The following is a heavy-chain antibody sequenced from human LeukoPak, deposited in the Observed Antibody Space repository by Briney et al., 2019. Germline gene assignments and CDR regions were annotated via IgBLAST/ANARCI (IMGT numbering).Heavy chain of an antibody. CDR1: GGSISSYY. J-gene: IGHJ2*01. CDR2: IYTSGST. D-gene: IGHD3-10*01. Sequence: SETLSPTCTVSGGSISSYYWSWIRQPAGKGLEWIGRIYTSGSTNYNPSLKSRVTMSVDTSKNQFSLKLSSVTAADTAVYYCARDLTGELWFGEKDWYFDLWGRGTLVTVSS. V-gene: IGHV4-4*07. CDR3: ARDLTGELWFGEKDWYFDL.